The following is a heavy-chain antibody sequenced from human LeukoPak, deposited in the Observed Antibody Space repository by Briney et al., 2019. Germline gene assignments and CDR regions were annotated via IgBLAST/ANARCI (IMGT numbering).Heavy chain of an antibody. D-gene: IGHD1-26*01. CDR3: AATYSGSFLDAFDI. CDR2: IIPIFGTA. CDR1: GGTFSSYA. V-gene: IGHV1-69*05. Sequence: SVKVSCKASGGTFSSYAISWVRQAPGQGLEWMGGIIPIFGTANYAQKLQGRVTMTTDTSTSTAYMELRSLRSDDTAVYYCAATYSGSFLDAFDIWGQGTMVTVSS. J-gene: IGHJ3*02.